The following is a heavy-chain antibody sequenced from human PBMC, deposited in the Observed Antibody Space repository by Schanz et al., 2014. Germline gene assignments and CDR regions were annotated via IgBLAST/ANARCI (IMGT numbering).Heavy chain of an antibody. V-gene: IGHV3-23*04. D-gene: IGHD6-13*01. CDR3: AKSQGSSFDS. CDR1: GFTFSSYA. J-gene: IGHJ4*02. Sequence: EVQLVESGGGLVQPGGSLRLSCAASGFTFSSYAMSWVRQAPGKGLEWVSSISGDHRNTFYADSVKGRFTISRDNSKNTLFLQMNSLRVEDTAVYYCAKSQGSSFDSWGQGTLVTVSS. CDR2: ISGDHRNT.